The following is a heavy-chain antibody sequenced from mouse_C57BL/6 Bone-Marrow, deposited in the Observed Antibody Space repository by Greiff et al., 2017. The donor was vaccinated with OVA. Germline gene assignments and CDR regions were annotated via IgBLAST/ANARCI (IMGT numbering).Heavy chain of an antibody. CDR2: IHPNSGST. V-gene: IGHV1-64*01. CDR1: GYTFTSYW. CDR3: ARGLRLRLFDY. D-gene: IGHD3-2*02. Sequence: QVQLQQPGAELVKPGASVKLSCKASGYTFTSYWMHWVKQRPGQGLEWIGMIHPNSGSTNYNEKFKSKATLTVDKSSSAAYMQLSSLTSEDSAVYCCARGLRLRLFDYWGQGTTLTVSS. J-gene: IGHJ2*01.